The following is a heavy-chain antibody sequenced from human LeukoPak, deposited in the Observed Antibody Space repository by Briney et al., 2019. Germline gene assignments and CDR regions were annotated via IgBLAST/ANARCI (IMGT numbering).Heavy chain of an antibody. J-gene: IGHJ4*02. Sequence: GASVKVSCKASGYTFTSYDINWVRQAPGQGLEWMGWINPNSGGTNYAQKFQGRVTMTRDTSISTAYMELSRLRSDDTAVYYCARGSLWFGELLSSYWGQGTLVTVSS. CDR2: INPNSGGT. D-gene: IGHD3-10*01. CDR1: GYTFTSYD. CDR3: ARGSLWFGELLSSY. V-gene: IGHV1-2*02.